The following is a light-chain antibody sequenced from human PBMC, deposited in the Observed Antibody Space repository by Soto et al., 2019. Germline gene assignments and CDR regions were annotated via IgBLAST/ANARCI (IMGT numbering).Light chain of an antibody. CDR2: DVS. J-gene: IGLJ2*01. Sequence: QSALTQPPSAYGSPGQSVTISCTGTSSDVGGYNYVSWYQQHPDKAPKLMIYDVSKRPSGVPDRFSGSKSGNTASLTVSGLQAEDEADYYCSSYAGSNNVVFGGGTKLTVL. CDR1: SSDVGGYNY. V-gene: IGLV2-8*01. CDR3: SSYAGSNNVV.